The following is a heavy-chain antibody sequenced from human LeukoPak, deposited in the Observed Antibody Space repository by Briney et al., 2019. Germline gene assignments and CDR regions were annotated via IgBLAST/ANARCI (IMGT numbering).Heavy chain of an antibody. D-gene: IGHD3-10*01. V-gene: IGHV3-21*01. Sequence: GGSLRLTCAASGFTFSSYSMNWVRQAPGKGLEWVSSISSSSSYIYYADSVKGRFTISRDNAKNSLYLQMNSLRAEDTAVYYCARDPGVRALDYWGQGTLVTVSS. CDR3: ARDPGVRALDY. CDR1: GFTFSSYS. J-gene: IGHJ4*02. CDR2: ISSSSSYI.